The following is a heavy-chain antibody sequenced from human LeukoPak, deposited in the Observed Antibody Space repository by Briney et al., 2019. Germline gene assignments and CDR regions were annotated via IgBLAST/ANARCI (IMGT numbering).Heavy chain of an antibody. CDR1: GFTFSSYG. V-gene: IGHV3-30*18. D-gene: IGHD3-3*01. CDR3: AEGSDIRVSLHFDF. Sequence: GGSLRLSCAASGFTFSSYGIHWVRQAPGKGLEWVAAISYDGGDKYYADSVKGRFTISRDNSKNTLYLQMNSLRAEDTAVYHCAEGSDIRVSLHFDFWGQGTLVTVSS. J-gene: IGHJ4*02. CDR2: ISYDGGDK.